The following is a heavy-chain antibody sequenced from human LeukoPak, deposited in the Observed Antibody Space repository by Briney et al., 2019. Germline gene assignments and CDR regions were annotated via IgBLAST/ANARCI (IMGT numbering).Heavy chain of an antibody. CDR1: GGSISNYY. J-gene: IGHJ5*02. Sequence: SETLSLTCTVSGGSISNYYWIWIRQPAGKGLEWIGRLYSTGTTNYNPSLKSRVTMSVDTSKNQFSLKLSSVTAADTAVYYCARDHSSGWYGWFDPWGQGTLVTVSS. CDR2: LYSTGTT. V-gene: IGHV4-4*07. D-gene: IGHD6-19*01. CDR3: ARDHSSGWYGWFDP.